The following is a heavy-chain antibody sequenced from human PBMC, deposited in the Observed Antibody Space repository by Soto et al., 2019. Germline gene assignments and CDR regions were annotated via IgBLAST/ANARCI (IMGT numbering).Heavy chain of an antibody. D-gene: IGHD2-15*01. V-gene: IGHV1-18*01. Sequence: QVQLVQSGAEVKKPGASVKVSCKASVYTFTSYGSPSGRRDPGQGLEWMGWISAYNGNTNYAQKLQGRVTMNTETSTSTAYMELRSLRSDDTSVYYCARDSSGHPGLYWGQGTLFTVSS. J-gene: IGHJ4*02. CDR3: ARDSSGHPGLY. CDR2: ISAYNGNT. CDR1: VYTFTSYG.